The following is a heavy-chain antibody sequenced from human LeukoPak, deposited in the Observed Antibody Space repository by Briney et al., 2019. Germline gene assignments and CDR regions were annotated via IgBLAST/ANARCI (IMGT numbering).Heavy chain of an antibody. V-gene: IGHV1-2*02. CDR2: INPKSGGT. CDR3: ARGVPYYYDSSGYYYFDY. CDR1: GYTFSDYY. D-gene: IGHD3-22*01. Sequence: ASLRLSCKSSGYTFSDYYIHWVRQAPGQGLEWMGWINPKSGGTNFAQKFQDRVTMTRDTSITTGYMELSGLTSDDTAVYYCARGVPYYYDSSGYYYFDYWGQGTLVTVSS. J-gene: IGHJ4*02.